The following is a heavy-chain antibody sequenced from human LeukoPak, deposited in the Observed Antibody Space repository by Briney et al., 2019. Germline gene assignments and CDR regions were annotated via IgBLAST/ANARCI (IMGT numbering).Heavy chain of an antibody. CDR1: GFPLSNAY. CDR3: TTTIVGVTTWFDP. Sequence: GGPLRLSCAASGFPLSNAYMSWVRQPPGKGLEWVGRIKNKTNGGTTDYAAPVKGRFTISRDDSKNTLYLQMNSLKTEDTAVYYCTTTIVGVTTWFDPWGQGTLVTVSS. V-gene: IGHV3-15*01. D-gene: IGHD1-26*01. CDR2: IKNKTNGGTT. J-gene: IGHJ5*02.